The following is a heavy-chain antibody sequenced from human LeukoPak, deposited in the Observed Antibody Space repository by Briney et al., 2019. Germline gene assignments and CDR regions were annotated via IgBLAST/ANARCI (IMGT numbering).Heavy chain of an antibody. V-gene: IGHV1-18*01. CDR2: ISAYNANT. Sequence: ASVKVSCKASGYTFSSYGISWVRQAPGQGLEWMGWISAYNANTDYAQNLQGRVTMTTDTSTTTAYMELRSLRSDDTAVYYCARGASGGSYWHYWGQGTLVTVSS. J-gene: IGHJ4*02. D-gene: IGHD1-26*01. CDR1: GYTFSSYG. CDR3: ARGASGGSYWHY.